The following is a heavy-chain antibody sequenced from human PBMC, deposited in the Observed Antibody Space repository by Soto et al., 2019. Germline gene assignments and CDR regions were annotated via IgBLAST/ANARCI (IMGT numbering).Heavy chain of an antibody. Sequence: GGSPRLSCAASGFTFSSYSMNWVRQAPGKGLEWVSSISSSSSYIYYADSVKGRFTISRDNAKNSLYLQMNSLRAEDTAVYYCAREGGPDYSNYAGSSWYSYWGQGTLVTVSS. CDR1: GFTFSSYS. CDR2: ISSSSSYI. CDR3: AREGGPDYSNYAGSSWYSY. D-gene: IGHD6-13*01. V-gene: IGHV3-21*01. J-gene: IGHJ4*02.